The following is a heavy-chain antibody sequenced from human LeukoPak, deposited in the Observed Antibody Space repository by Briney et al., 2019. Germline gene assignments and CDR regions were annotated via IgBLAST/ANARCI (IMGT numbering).Heavy chain of an antibody. CDR3: ARDHSGTY. Sequence: GGSLRLSCAASGFKFSNYWMTWVRQVPGKGLEWVANIKQNGTETYYVDSVKGRFTISRDDAKSSLYLQMNSLRPEDTAVYYCARDHSGTYWGQGTLVTVSS. J-gene: IGHJ4*02. V-gene: IGHV3-7*01. CDR2: IKQNGTET. D-gene: IGHD1-26*01. CDR1: GFKFSNYW.